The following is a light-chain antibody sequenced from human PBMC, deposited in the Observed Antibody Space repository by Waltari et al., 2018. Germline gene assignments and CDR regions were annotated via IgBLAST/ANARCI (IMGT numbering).Light chain of an antibody. J-gene: IGLJ3*02. CDR1: SSDVGGYNY. CDR3: CSYVGPNTFWV. V-gene: IGLV2-11*01. Sequence: QSALTQPRSVSGSPGQSVTISCTGTSSDVGGYNYVYWYQQDPGKAPKLMIYDINNRPSGVPDRFSGSKSGNTASLTISGVQAEDEADYYCCSYVGPNTFWVFGGGTKLTVL. CDR2: DIN.